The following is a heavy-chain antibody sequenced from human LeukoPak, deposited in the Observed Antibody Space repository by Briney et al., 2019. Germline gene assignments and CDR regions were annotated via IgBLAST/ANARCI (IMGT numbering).Heavy chain of an antibody. Sequence: SETLSLTCTVSGDSIRSSSYSWGWIRQPPGKGLEWIGSIYHSGRTFYNPSLKSRVTISVDTSKNQFSLKLSSVTAADTAVYYCARGGYYGSGNDFRFDPWGQGTLVTVSS. CDR3: ARGGYYGSGNDFRFDP. D-gene: IGHD3-10*01. V-gene: IGHV4-39*07. CDR1: GDSIRSSSYS. CDR2: IYHSGRT. J-gene: IGHJ5*02.